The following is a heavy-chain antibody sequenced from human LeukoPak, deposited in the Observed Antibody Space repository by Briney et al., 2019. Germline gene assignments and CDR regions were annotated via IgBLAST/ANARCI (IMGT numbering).Heavy chain of an antibody. CDR1: GYTFTGHY. CDR2: LNPNNGGT. D-gene: IGHD2-2*01. CDR3: ARYCPSSCNAGDTFDI. J-gene: IGHJ3*02. V-gene: IGHV1-2*02. Sequence: ASVRVSCKASGYTFTGHYLHWVRQAPGQGLEWMGWLNPNNGGTKYAQKFQGRVTMTRDTSITTAYMELSSLRSDDTAVYYCARYCPSSCNAGDTFDIWGQGTVVTVSS.